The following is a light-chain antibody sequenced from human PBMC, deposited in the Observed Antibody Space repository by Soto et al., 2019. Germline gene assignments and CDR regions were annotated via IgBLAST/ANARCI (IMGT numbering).Light chain of an antibody. CDR1: QNVLYNSNNKNY. V-gene: IGKV4-1*01. Sequence: DIVMTQSPDSLAVSLGERATINCKSSQNVLYNSNNKNYLAWYQQKPGQPPKLLIYWASTRESGVPDRFSGSGSGTDFTLTISSLQADDVAVYSCQQYYSTPLTFGGGTKVEIK. CDR2: WAS. CDR3: QQYYSTPLT. J-gene: IGKJ4*01.